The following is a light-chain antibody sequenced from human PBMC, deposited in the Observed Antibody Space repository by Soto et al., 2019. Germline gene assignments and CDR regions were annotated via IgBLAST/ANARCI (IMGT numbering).Light chain of an antibody. CDR1: SSDVGGYNY. V-gene: IGLV2-14*01. CDR2: DVS. Sequence: QSALTQPASVSGSPGQSITISCTGTSSDVGGYNYVSWYQQHPGKAPKLMTYDVSNRPSGVSNRFSGSKSSNTASLTISGLQAEDEADYYCSSYTSSSTLYVFGTGTKLTVL. CDR3: SSYTSSSTLYV. J-gene: IGLJ1*01.